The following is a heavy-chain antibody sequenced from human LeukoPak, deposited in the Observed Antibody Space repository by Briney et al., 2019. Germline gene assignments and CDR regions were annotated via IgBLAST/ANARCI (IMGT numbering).Heavy chain of an antibody. Sequence: GGSLRLSCAASGFTFSSYAMSWVRQAPGKGLEWVSAISGSGGETYYRDSVRGRFAISRDNSKNTLYLQVNSLRAEDTAIYYCAKVFRKDGDFHLFDSWGQGTLVTVSS. J-gene: IGHJ4*02. V-gene: IGHV3-23*01. CDR1: GFTFSSYA. CDR3: AKVFRKDGDFHLFDS. D-gene: IGHD4-17*01. CDR2: ISGSGGET.